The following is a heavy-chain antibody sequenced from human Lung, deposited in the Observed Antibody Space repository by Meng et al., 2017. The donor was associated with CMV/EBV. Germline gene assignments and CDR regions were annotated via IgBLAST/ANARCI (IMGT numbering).Heavy chain of an antibody. CDR3: ARDNNWGPDY. Sequence: ASVXVSCKSSGYTFTAHYFHWVRQAPGQGLEWMGWIHPHRGDTNYAQQFQGRVTLTRDTSINTGYMELTRLTSDDKAVYYCARDNNWGPDYWGQGTLVTVSS. V-gene: IGHV1-2*02. D-gene: IGHD7-27*01. CDR1: GYTFTAHY. CDR2: IHPHRGDT. J-gene: IGHJ4*02.